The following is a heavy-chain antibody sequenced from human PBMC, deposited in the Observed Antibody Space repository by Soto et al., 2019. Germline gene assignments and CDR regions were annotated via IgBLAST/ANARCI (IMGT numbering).Heavy chain of an antibody. D-gene: IGHD6-13*01. Sequence: ASVKVSFKASGYTFTSYAMHWVRQAPGQRLEWMGWINAGNGNTKYSQKFQGRVTITRDTSASTAYMELSSLRSEDTAVYYCARDFPSLVPGRAYGMDVCGQRPMVTVSS. J-gene: IGHJ6*02. CDR1: GYTFTSYA. V-gene: IGHV1-3*01. CDR2: INAGNGNT. CDR3: ARDFPSLVPGRAYGMDV.